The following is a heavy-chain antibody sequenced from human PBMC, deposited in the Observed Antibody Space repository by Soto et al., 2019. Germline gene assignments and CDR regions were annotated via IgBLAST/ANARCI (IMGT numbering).Heavy chain of an antibody. CDR1: GGSISSGDYY. D-gene: IGHD3-10*01. CDR2: IYYSGST. Sequence: QVQLQESGPGLVKPSQTLSLTCTVSGGSISSGDYYWSWIRQPPGKGLEWIGYIYYSGSTYYNPYLEGRGTRSVDPSKNQFSLKLSSVTAADTAVYYCARVGGFGATTIDYWGQGTLVTVSS. V-gene: IGHV4-30-4*01. J-gene: IGHJ4*02. CDR3: ARVGGFGATTIDY.